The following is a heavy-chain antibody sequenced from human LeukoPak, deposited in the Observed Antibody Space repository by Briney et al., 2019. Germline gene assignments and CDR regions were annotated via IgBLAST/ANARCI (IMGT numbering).Heavy chain of an antibody. CDR1: GFTFSSYA. CDR2: ISGSGGST. J-gene: IGHJ3*02. V-gene: IGHV3-23*01. CDR3: AKHGYSSSREAFDI. Sequence: GGSLRLSCAASGFTFSSYAMSWVRQAPGKGLEGVSAISGSGGSTYYADSVKGRFTISRNNSKNTLYLQMNSLRAEDTAVYYCAKHGYSSSREAFDIWGQGTMVTVSS. D-gene: IGHD6-13*01.